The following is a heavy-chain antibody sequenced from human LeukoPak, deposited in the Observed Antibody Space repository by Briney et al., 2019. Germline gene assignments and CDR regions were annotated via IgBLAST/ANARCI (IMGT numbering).Heavy chain of an antibody. J-gene: IGHJ6*03. CDR3: ARQYSNSPYYYYYMDV. CDR1: GGSFSGYY. D-gene: IGHD4-11*01. Sequence: SETLSLTCAVYGGSFSGYYWSWIRQPPGKGLEWIGEINHSGSTNYNPSLKSRVTISVDTSKNQFSLKLSSVTAADTAVYYCARQYSNSPYYYYYMDVWGKGTTVTVSS. CDR2: INHSGST. V-gene: IGHV4-34*01.